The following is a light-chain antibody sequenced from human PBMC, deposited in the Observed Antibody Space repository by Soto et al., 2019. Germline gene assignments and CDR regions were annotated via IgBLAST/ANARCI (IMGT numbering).Light chain of an antibody. Sequence: EIVMTQSPATLSVSPGERATLSCRASQSVSSNLAWYQQKPGQAPRLLIYVASTRATGIPARFSGSGSGTEFTLTISSLQSEDFAVYYCQQYNNWPQTFGGGTKVEIK. CDR3: QQYNNWPQT. V-gene: IGKV3-15*01. J-gene: IGKJ4*01. CDR2: VAS. CDR1: QSVSSN.